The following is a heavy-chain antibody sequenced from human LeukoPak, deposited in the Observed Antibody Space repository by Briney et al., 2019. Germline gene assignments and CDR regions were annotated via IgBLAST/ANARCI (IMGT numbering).Heavy chain of an antibody. J-gene: IGHJ4*01. Sequence: PSETLSLTCTVSGGFISSGSYYWSWIRQHAGKGLEWIGRIYTSGSTNYNPSLKSRVTISVDTSKNQFSLKLSYVTAADMAEYSCVCAVPSDNGNMSGYNDVWGKGTLVTVSS. V-gene: IGHV4-61*02. CDR2: IYTSGST. CDR1: GGFISSGSYY. CDR3: VCAVPSDNGNMSGYNDV. D-gene: IGHD1-14*01.